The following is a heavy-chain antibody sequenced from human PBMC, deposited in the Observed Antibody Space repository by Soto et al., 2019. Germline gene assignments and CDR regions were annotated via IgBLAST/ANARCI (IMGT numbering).Heavy chain of an antibody. V-gene: IGHV3-30*18. CDR3: AKDLTVYAIPDWFDP. J-gene: IGHJ5*02. D-gene: IGHD2-8*01. CDR1: GFTFSSYG. Sequence: GGSLRLSCAASGFTFSSYGMHWVRQAPGKGLEWVAVISYDGSNKYYADSVKGRFTISRDNSKNTLYLQMNSLRAEDTAVYYCAKDLTVYAIPDWFDPWGQGTLVTVSS. CDR2: ISYDGSNK.